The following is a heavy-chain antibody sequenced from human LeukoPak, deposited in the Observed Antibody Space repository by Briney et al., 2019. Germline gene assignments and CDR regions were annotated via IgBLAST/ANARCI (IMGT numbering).Heavy chain of an antibody. CDR3: AGYDSSGYYYN. Sequence: PGGSLRLSCAASEFTFSSYSMNWVRQAPGKGLEWVSYITNSGNSKSYADSVKGRFTISRDNSKNTLYPQMNSLRAEDTAVYYCAGYDSSGYYYNWGQGTLVTVSS. J-gene: IGHJ4*02. D-gene: IGHD3-22*01. CDR2: ITNSGNSK. V-gene: IGHV3-48*01. CDR1: EFTFSSYS.